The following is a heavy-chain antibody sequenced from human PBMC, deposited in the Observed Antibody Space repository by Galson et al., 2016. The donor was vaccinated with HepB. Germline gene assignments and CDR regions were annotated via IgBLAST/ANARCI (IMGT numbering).Heavy chain of an antibody. Sequence: SVKVSCKASGYTFTSFGISWVRQAPGQGLEWMGWVSAYNGDTSYAQKFQGRVTMTTDISTSKAYMELRSLRSDDAAVYYRARDLGSIPTTIFFDYWGQGTLVTVSS. D-gene: IGHD2-2*02. J-gene: IGHJ4*02. CDR2: VSAYNGDT. CDR3: ARDLGSIPTTIFFDY. CDR1: GYTFTSFG. V-gene: IGHV1-18*01.